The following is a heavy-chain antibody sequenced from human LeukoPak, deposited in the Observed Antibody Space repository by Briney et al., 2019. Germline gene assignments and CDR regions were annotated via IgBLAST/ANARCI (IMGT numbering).Heavy chain of an antibody. CDR2: IRYDGSNK. J-gene: IGHJ4*02. D-gene: IGHD3-10*01. Sequence: GGSLRLSCAASGFTFSSYGMHWVRQCPGKGLEWVAFIRYDGSNKYYADSVKGRFTISRDNSRNTLYLQMNSLKTEDTAVYYCTTGLLTMVRGVNDYWGQGTLVTVSS. CDR3: TTGLLTMVRGVNDY. V-gene: IGHV3-30*02. CDR1: GFTFSSYG.